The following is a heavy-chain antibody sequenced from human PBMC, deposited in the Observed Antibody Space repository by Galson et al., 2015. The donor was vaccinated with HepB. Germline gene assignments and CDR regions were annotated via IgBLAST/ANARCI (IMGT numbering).Heavy chain of an antibody. V-gene: IGHV3-30*18. Sequence: SLRLSCAASGFTFRNFGMHWVRQAPAPCLEWVAVISHDGGHEYFAESVKGRFTISRDDSKNTLYLEMNSLRGDDSAVYYCAKGGQLGVFYYYMDVWGKGATVTVSS. CDR3: AKGGQLGVFYYYMDV. D-gene: IGHD1-1*01. CDR1: GFTFRNFG. CDR2: ISHDGGHE. J-gene: IGHJ6*03.